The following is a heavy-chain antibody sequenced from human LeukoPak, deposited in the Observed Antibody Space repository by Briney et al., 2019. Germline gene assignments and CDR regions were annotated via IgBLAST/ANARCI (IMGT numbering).Heavy chain of an antibody. CDR1: GFTFSSYA. CDR3: ASQQLVYDWFDP. V-gene: IGHV3-23*01. Sequence: GGSLRLSCAASGFTFSSYAMSWVRQAPGKGLEWVSAISGSGGSTYYADSVKGRFTISRDNSKNTLYLQMNSLRAEDTAVYYCASQQLVYDWFDPWGQGTLVTVSS. J-gene: IGHJ5*02. D-gene: IGHD6-13*01. CDR2: ISGSGGST.